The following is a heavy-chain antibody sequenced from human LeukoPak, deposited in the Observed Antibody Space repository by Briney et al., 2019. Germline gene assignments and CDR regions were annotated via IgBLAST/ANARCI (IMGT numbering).Heavy chain of an antibody. J-gene: IGHJ4*02. CDR2: IIPILGIA. CDR3: ARGKAYFDY. Sequence: SVKVSCKASGGTFSSYAISWVRQAPGQGLEWMGRIIPILGIANYAQKFPGRVTITADKSTSTAYMELSSLRSEDTAVYYCARGKAYFDYWGQGTLVTVSS. V-gene: IGHV1-69*04. CDR1: GGTFSSYA.